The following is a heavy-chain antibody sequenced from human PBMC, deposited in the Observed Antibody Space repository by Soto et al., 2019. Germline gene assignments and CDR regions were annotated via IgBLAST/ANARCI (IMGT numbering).Heavy chain of an antibody. D-gene: IGHD2-15*01. V-gene: IGHV4-31*03. Sequence: QVQLQESGPGLVKPSQTLSLTCTVSGGSISSGGYYWSWIRQHPGKGLEWIGYIYYSGSTYYNPSLKSRVTISVDTSKNPFSLKLSSVTAADTAVYYCARVGYRYCSGGSCSFDYWGQGTLVTVSS. CDR3: ARVGYRYCSGGSCSFDY. CDR2: IYYSGST. CDR1: GGSISSGGYY. J-gene: IGHJ4*02.